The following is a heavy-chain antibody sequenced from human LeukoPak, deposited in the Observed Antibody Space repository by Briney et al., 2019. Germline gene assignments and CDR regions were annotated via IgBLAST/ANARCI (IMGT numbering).Heavy chain of an antibody. D-gene: IGHD2-2*01. CDR3: ARVNRGCCSSTSCRGVFDY. J-gene: IGHJ4*02. Sequence: SETLSLTCTVSGGSISSYYWSWIRQPPGKGLEWIGYIYYSGSTNYNPSLKSRVTISVDTSKNQFSLKLSSVTAADTAVYYCARVNRGCCSSTSCRGVFDYWGQGTLVTVSS. CDR1: GGSISSYY. V-gene: IGHV4-59*01. CDR2: IYYSGST.